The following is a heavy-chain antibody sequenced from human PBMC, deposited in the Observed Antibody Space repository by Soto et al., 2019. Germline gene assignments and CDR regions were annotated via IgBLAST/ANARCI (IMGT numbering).Heavy chain of an antibody. Sequence: PVGSLSLSCAASRFTVGSSYVSWVRQAPGKGLEWVSVICTGDTPYYADSVKGRFAISRDNSKNTLYLQMNNLRVEGTAVYYCTRDLMDVVPPADDLFDPWGQGILVTVSS. CDR1: RFTVGSSY. J-gene: IGHJ5*02. CDR3: TRDLMDVVPPADDLFDP. CDR2: ICTGDTP. D-gene: IGHD2-2*01. V-gene: IGHV3-53*01.